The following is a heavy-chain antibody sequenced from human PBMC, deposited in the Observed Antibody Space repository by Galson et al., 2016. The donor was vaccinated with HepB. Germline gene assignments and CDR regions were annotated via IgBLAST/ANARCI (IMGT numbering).Heavy chain of an antibody. V-gene: IGHV4-34*01. CDR2: INHSGST. D-gene: IGHD2/OR15-2a*01. CDR1: GGSFSRYY. CDR3: ARWGGTWTAGHYFYLMDV. Sequence: SETLSLTCAVYGGSFSRYYWTWIRQPPGRGLQWIGEINHSGSTNYNPSLKSRVTISVDTSKNQFSLELSSVTAADTAVYYCARWGGTWTAGHYFYLMDVWGQGTTVTVSS. J-gene: IGHJ6*02.